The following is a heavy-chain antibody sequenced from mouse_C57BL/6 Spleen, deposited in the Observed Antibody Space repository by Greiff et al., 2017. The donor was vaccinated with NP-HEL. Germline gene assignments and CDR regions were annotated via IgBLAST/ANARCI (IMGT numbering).Heavy chain of an antibody. Sequence: QVQLQQPGAELVKPGASVKLSCKASGYTFTSYWMQWVKQRPGQGLEWIGEIDPSDSYTNYNQKFKGKATLTVDTSSSTAYMQLSSLTSEDSAVYYCARIYGNYYAMDYWGQGTSVTVSS. CDR1: GYTFTSYW. D-gene: IGHD2-1*01. V-gene: IGHV1-50*01. CDR2: IDPSDSYT. J-gene: IGHJ4*01. CDR3: ARIYGNYYAMDY.